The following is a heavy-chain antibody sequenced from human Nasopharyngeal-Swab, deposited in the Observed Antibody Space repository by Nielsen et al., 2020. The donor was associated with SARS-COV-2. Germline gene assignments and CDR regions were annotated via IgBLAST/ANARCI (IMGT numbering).Heavy chain of an antibody. V-gene: IGHV3-48*04. CDR3: ARERGGGYGDY. Sequence: RGSLRLSCAASGFAFSNNGLSWVRQAPGKGLQWISYITSGNSVQYADSVRGRFTISRDNAKNSLYLQMNSLTAEDTAVYYCARERGGGYGDYWGQGTLVTVSS. D-gene: IGHD5-12*01. CDR2: ITSGNSV. J-gene: IGHJ4*02. CDR1: GFAFSNNG.